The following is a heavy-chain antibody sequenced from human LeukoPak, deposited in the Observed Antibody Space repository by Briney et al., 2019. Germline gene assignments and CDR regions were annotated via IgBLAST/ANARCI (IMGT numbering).Heavy chain of an antibody. V-gene: IGHV5-51*01. Sequence: GESLKISCKGSGYSFTSYWIGWVRQMPGKGLEWMGIIYPGDSDTRYSPSFQGQVTISADKSISTAYLQWSSLKASDTAMYYCARHLDYGDYGGSWYFDLWGRGTLVTVSS. CDR2: IYPGDSDT. CDR1: GYSFTSYW. CDR3: ARHLDYGDYGGSWYFDL. J-gene: IGHJ2*01. D-gene: IGHD4-17*01.